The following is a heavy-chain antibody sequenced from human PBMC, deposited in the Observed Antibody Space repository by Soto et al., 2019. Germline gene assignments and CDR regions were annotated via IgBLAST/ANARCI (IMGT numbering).Heavy chain of an antibody. CDR1: GFTFSSYA. CDR2: ISGSDDST. V-gene: IGHV3-23*01. J-gene: IGHJ4*02. CDR3: AKRSSSSTFDY. Sequence: EVQLLESGGGLVQPGESLRLSCAASGFTFSSYAMSWVRQAPGKGLEWVSVISGSDDSTYYADSVKGRFTISRDNSKNTLYLQMNSVRAEGTAVYYCAKRSSSSTFDYWGQGTLVTVSS. D-gene: IGHD6-6*01.